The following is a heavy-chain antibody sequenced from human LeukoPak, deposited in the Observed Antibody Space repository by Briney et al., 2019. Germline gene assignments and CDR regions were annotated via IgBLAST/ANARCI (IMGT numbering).Heavy chain of an antibody. J-gene: IGHJ4*02. CDR2: INHSGST. Sequence: SETLSLTCAVYGGSFSGYYWSWIRQPPGKGLEWIGEINHSGSTNYNPSLKSRVTISVDTSKNQFSLKLSSVTAADTAVYYCARQISAYYDSSAQPFDYWGQGTLVTVSS. CDR3: ARQISAYYDSSAQPFDY. D-gene: IGHD3-22*01. CDR1: GGSFSGYY. V-gene: IGHV4-34*01.